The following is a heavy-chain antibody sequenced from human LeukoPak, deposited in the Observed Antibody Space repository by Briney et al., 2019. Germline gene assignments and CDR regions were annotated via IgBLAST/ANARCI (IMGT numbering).Heavy chain of an antibody. CDR1: GGSISSYY. V-gene: IGHV4-59*01. J-gene: IGHJ4*02. Sequence: PAETLFLTWTVSGGSISSYYWSWIRQPPGKGLEWIGYIYYSGSTNYNPSLKSRVTISVDTSKNQFSLKLSSVTAADTAVYYCARDGPLRYFDYWGQGTLVTVSS. CDR3: ARDGPLRYFDY. D-gene: IGHD4-17*01. CDR2: IYYSGST.